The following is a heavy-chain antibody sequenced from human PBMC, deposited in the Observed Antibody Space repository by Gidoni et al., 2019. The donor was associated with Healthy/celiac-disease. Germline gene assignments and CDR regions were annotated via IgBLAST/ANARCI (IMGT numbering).Heavy chain of an antibody. D-gene: IGHD3-10*01. J-gene: IGHJ3*02. Sequence: EVQLVESGGGLVQPGGSLRLSCAASGFTFSSYSMNWVCQAPGKGLEWVSYISSSSSTIYYADSVKGRFTISRDNAKNSLYLQMNSLRAEDTAVDYCAREDSADAFDIWGQGTMVTVSS. CDR3: AREDSADAFDI. V-gene: IGHV3-48*04. CDR1: GFTFSSYS. CDR2: ISSSSSTI.